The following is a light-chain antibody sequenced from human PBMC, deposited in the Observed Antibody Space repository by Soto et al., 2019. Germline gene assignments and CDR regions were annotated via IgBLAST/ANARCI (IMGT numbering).Light chain of an antibody. Sequence: EVVMTQSPLSLPVTLGQPASISCRSSQSLVYSDGNTYLNWFQQRPGHSPRRLIYEVSHRDSGVPDRFSGGGSGTDFTLKIRRVEAEDVGVYYCMQGTHWPWTFGQGTKVEIK. CDR1: QSLVYSDGNTY. CDR3: MQGTHWPWT. V-gene: IGKV2-30*01. J-gene: IGKJ1*01. CDR2: EVS.